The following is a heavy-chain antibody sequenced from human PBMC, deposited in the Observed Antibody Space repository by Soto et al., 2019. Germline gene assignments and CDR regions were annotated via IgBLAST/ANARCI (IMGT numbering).Heavy chain of an antibody. Sequence: QVQLVQSGAEVKKPGSSLKVSCKASGGTFSSYAISWVRQAPGQGLEWMGGIIPIFGTANYAQKFQGRVTITADESTSTAYMELSSLRSEDTAVYYCARGEDCSGGSCPFRCDPWGQGTLVTVSS. D-gene: IGHD2-15*01. J-gene: IGHJ5*02. V-gene: IGHV1-69*01. CDR2: IIPIFGTA. CDR3: ARGEDCSGGSCPFRCDP. CDR1: GGTFSSYA.